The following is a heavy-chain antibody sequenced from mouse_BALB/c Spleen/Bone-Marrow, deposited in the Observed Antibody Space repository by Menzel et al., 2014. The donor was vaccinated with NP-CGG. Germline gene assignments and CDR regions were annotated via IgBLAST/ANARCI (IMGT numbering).Heavy chain of an antibody. Sequence: EVHLVESGGGLVQPGGSLRLSCATSGFTFTGYYMSWVRQPPGKALEWLGFIRNKANGYTTEYSASVKGRFTISRDNSQSILYPQMNTLRAEDSATYYCARDYYCSYDWDFDVWGAGTTVTVSS. CDR2: IRNKANGYTT. CDR1: GFTFTGYY. J-gene: IGHJ1*01. D-gene: IGHD1-2*01. V-gene: IGHV7-3*02. CDR3: ARDYYCSYDWDFDV.